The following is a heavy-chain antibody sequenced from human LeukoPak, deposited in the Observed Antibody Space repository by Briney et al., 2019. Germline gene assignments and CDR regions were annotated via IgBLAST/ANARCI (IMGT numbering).Heavy chain of an antibody. V-gene: IGHV4-38-2*02. J-gene: IGHJ5*02. CDR2: IYHSGNT. Sequence: PSETLSLTCTVSGYPTSGGYYWGWIRQPPEQGLEWIGSIYHSGNTYYNPSLKSRVTISLDTSKNQFSLKLTSVTAADTAVYYCAGHVGLELGLKASWFDPWGQGALATFSS. D-gene: IGHD1-7*01. CDR1: GYPTSGGYY. CDR3: AGHVGLELGLKASWFDP.